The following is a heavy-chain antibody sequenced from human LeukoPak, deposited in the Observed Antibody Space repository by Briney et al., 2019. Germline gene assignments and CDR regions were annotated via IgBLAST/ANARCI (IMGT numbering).Heavy chain of an antibody. Sequence: GASVKVSCKASGYTFTGYYMHWVRQAPGQGLEWMGWINPNSGGTNYAQKFQGRVTMTRDTSISTAYMGLSRLRSDDTAVYYCAREQGRGLDDSSGYYDDAFDIWGQGTMVTVSS. CDR3: AREQGRGLDDSSGYYDDAFDI. J-gene: IGHJ3*02. CDR2: INPNSGGT. D-gene: IGHD3-22*01. CDR1: GYTFTGYY. V-gene: IGHV1-2*02.